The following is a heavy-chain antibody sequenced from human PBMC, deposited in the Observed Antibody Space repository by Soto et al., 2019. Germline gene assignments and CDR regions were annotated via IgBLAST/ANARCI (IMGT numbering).Heavy chain of an antibody. CDR3: ARGVGNYPWSFNS. D-gene: IGHD3-16*02. CDR2: VYYTGNT. J-gene: IGHJ4*02. CDR1: GGSISDYF. Sequence: TSETLSLTCTVSGGSISDYFWSWIRQPPGKGLEWIGYVYYTGNTNSIPSLKSRVTISVDTSKNQFSLKLRSVTAADTAVYYCARGVGNYPWSFNSWGQGTLVTVSS. V-gene: IGHV4-59*01.